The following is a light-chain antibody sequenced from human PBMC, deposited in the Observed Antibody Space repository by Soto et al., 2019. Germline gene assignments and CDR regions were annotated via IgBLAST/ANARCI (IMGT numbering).Light chain of an antibody. CDR1: QSISSY. CDR2: AAS. J-gene: IGKJ1*01. Sequence: DIQMTQSPSSLSASVGDRVTITCRASQSISSYLNWYQQKPGKAPKLLIYAASSLQSGVPSRFSGSRSGTDFALTISSLQPGEFATYYCQQSYSTPRTFGQGTKVEIK. CDR3: QQSYSTPRT. V-gene: IGKV1-39*01.